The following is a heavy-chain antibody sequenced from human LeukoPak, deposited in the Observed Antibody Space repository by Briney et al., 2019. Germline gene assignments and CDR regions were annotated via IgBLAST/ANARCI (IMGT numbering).Heavy chain of an antibody. J-gene: IGHJ5*02. CDR1: GYTFTSSG. V-gene: IGHV1-18*01. CDR2: ISAYNGNT. D-gene: IGHD3-9*01. Sequence: ASVKVSCKASGYTFTSSGISWVRQAPGQGLEWMGWISAYNGNTDYAQKLQGWVTMTRDTSISTAYMELSRLRSDDTAVYYCARSPQYYDILTGSATSSNWFDPWGQGTLVTVSS. CDR3: ARSPQYYDILTGSATSSNWFDP.